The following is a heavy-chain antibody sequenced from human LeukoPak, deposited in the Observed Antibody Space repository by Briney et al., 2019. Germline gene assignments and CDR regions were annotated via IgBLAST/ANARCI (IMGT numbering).Heavy chain of an antibody. CDR2: ISYDGSNK. Sequence: PGGSLRLSCAASGFTFSSYAMHWVRQAPGKGLEWVAVISYDGSNKYYADSVKGRFTISRDNSKNTLYLQMNSLRAEDTAVYYCARDPYYYGSGSYYSRPGRGSHFDYWGQGTLVTVSS. CDR3: ARDPYYYGSGSYYSRPGRGSHFDY. J-gene: IGHJ4*02. V-gene: IGHV3-30*04. D-gene: IGHD3-10*01. CDR1: GFTFSSYA.